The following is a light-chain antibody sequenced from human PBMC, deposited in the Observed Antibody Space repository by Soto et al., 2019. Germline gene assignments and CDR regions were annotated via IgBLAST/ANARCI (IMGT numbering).Light chain of an antibody. CDR3: KQYNTYST. CDR2: AAS. Sequence: AIRITHSPSSLSASTVDRVQITFRASQGISSYLAWYQQKPGKAPKLLIYAASTLQSVVPSRFSGNGSGTEFTLTISSLQPDDFATYYCKQYNTYSTCGQGKRREIK. CDR1: QGISSY. J-gene: IGKJ5*01. V-gene: IGKV1-8*01.